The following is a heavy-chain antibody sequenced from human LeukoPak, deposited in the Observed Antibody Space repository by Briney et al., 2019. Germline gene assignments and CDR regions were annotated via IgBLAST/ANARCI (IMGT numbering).Heavy chain of an antibody. J-gene: IGHJ3*02. CDR1: GGSFSGYY. V-gene: IGHV4-34*01. CDR3: ARGCPLFWSGYVDPPGLSEAFDI. CDR2: INHSGST. Sequence: PSETLSLTCAVYGGSFSGYYWSWIRQPPGKGLEWIGEINHSGSTNYNPSLKSRVTISVDTSKNQFSLKLSSVTAADTAVYYCARGCPLFWSGYVDPPGLSEAFDIWGQGTMVTVSS. D-gene: IGHD3-3*01.